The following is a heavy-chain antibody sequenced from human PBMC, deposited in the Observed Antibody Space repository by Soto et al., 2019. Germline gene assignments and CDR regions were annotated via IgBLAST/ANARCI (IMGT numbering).Heavy chain of an antibody. D-gene: IGHD2-15*01. J-gene: IGHJ6*02. CDR1: GFTFSSYA. Sequence: QVQLVESGGGVVQPGRSLRLSCAASGFTFSSYAMHWVRQAPGKGLEWVAVISYDGSNKYYADSVKGRFTISRDNSKNTMYLQMNSLRAEDTAVYYCVRESVVAATRGDYYYGMDVWGQGTTVTVSS. CDR3: VRESVVAATRGDYYYGMDV. CDR2: ISYDGSNK. V-gene: IGHV3-30-3*01.